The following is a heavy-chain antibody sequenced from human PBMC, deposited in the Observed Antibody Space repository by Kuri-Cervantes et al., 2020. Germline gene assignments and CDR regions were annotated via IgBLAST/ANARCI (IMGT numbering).Heavy chain of an antibody. V-gene: IGHV2-70*04. CDR3: ARDTVTTAADYYYYMDV. CDR1: GFSLSTSGMR. D-gene: IGHD4-17*01. Sequence: SGPTLVKPTQTLTLTCTFSGFSLSTSGMRVSWIRQPPGKALEWLACIDWDDDKFYSTSLKTRLTISKDTSKNQVVLTMTNMDPVDTATYYCARDTVTTAADYYYYMDVWGKGTTVTVSS. J-gene: IGHJ6*03. CDR2: IDWDDDK.